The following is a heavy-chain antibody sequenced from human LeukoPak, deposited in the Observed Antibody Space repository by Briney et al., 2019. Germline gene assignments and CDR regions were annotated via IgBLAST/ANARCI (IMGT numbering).Heavy chain of an antibody. V-gene: IGHV3-48*03. CDR1: GFTFSNYE. CDR2: IGGSGRTI. CDR3: ATSYYDYGDYRFDP. J-gene: IGHJ5*02. Sequence: GGSLRLSCAASGFTFSNYEMNWVRQAPGKGLEWVSYIGGSGRTIYYADSVKGRFTISRDNAKKSLYLQMNSLRAEDTAVYSCATSYYDYGDYRFDPWGQGTLVTVSS. D-gene: IGHD4-17*01.